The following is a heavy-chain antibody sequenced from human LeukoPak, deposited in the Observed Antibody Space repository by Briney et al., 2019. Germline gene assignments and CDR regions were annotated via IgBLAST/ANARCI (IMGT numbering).Heavy chain of an antibody. D-gene: IGHD5-18*01. CDR3: ARNARGDSYGVFDY. CDR1: GGSTSSSSYY. Sequence: SETLSLTCTVSGGSTSSSSYYWGWIRQPPGKGLEWIGSIYYSGSTYYNPSLKSRVTISVDTSKNQFSLKLSSVTAADTAVYYCARNARGDSYGVFDYWGQGTLVTVSS. CDR2: IYYSGST. V-gene: IGHV4-39*01. J-gene: IGHJ4*02.